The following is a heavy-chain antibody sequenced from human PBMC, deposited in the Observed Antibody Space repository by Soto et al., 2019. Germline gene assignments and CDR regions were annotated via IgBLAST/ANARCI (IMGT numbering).Heavy chain of an antibody. CDR3: ARDRATVLNVLGS. CDR2: ISSSTI. V-gene: IGHV3-48*01. D-gene: IGHD4-17*01. J-gene: IGHJ4*02. Sequence: EVQLVESGGGLVQPGGSLRLSCAASGFTFSSYSMNWVRQAPGKGREWVSYISSSTIYYPDSLKGRFTISSDNAKNSLYLQMTSLGAQDTAVYYCARDRATVLNVLGSWGQGTLVTVSS. CDR1: GFTFSSYS.